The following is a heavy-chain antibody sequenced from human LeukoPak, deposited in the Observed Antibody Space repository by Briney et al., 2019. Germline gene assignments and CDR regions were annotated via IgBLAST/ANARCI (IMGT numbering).Heavy chain of an antibody. CDR2: ISGSGGNT. Sequence: GGSLRLSCAASGFTFSSYAMSWVRQAPGKGLEWVSAISGSGGNTYYADSVKGRFTISRDNSKNTLYLQMNSLRAEDTAVYYCAKDRDTYYSYIDLDYWGQGTLVTVSS. D-gene: IGHD3-16*01. CDR1: GFTFSSYA. J-gene: IGHJ4*02. V-gene: IGHV3-23*01. CDR3: AKDRDTYYSYIDLDY.